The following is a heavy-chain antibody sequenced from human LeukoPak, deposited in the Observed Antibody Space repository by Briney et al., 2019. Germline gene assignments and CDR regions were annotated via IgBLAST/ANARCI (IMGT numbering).Heavy chain of an antibody. CDR2: MYHSGHT. CDR3: ARHYGGYSDYYFDY. J-gene: IGHJ4*02. Sequence: SETLSLTCAVSGASISSTNWWSWARQPPGKGLEWIGKMYHSGHTNYNPSLKSRVTISVDKSKNQFSLKLTSVTAADTAVYYCARHYGGYSDYYFDYWGQGTLVTVSS. CDR1: GASISSTNW. V-gene: IGHV4-4*02. D-gene: IGHD4-23*01.